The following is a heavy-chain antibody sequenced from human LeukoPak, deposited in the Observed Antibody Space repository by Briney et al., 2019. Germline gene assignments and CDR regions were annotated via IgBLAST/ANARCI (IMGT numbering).Heavy chain of an antibody. V-gene: IGHV3-23*01. CDR3: AKDWVIVVVNPLFDY. J-gene: IGHJ4*02. CDR1: GFTFNSYA. CDR2: ISGSGGST. D-gene: IGHD3-22*01. Sequence: GGTLRLSCAASGFTFNSYAMSWVRQAPGKGLEWVSAISGSGGSTYYADSVKGRFSISRDNSKNMLYLQMNSLRAEDTAVYYCAKDWVIVVVNPLFDYWGQGTLVTVSS.